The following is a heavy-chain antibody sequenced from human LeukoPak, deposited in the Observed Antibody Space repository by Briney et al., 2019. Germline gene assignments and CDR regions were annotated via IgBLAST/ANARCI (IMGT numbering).Heavy chain of an antibody. CDR3: ASNPPTVDYYDSSGYPGGY. D-gene: IGHD3-22*01. Sequence: GGSLRLSCAASGFTFSSYAMHWVRQAPGKGLEWVAVISYDGSNKYYADSVKGRFTISRDNSKNTLYLQMNSLRAEDTAVYYCASNPPTVDYYDSSGYPGGYWGRGTLVTVSS. CDR2: ISYDGSNK. V-gene: IGHV3-30-3*01. CDR1: GFTFSSYA. J-gene: IGHJ4*02.